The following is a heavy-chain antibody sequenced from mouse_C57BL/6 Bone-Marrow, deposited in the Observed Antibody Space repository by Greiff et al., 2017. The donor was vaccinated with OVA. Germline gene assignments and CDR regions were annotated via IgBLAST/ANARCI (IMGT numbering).Heavy chain of an antibody. D-gene: IGHD4-1*01. Sequence: EVQLQQSGTVLARPGASVKMSCKTSGYTFTSYWMHWVKQRPGQGLEWIGAIYPGNSDTSYNQKFKGKAKLTAVTSASTAYMELSSLTNEDSAVYYCTREELGRGRNYSDYWGQGTTLTVSS. CDR1: GYTFTSYW. CDR3: TREELGRGRNYSDY. V-gene: IGHV1-5*01. J-gene: IGHJ2*01. CDR2: IYPGNSDT.